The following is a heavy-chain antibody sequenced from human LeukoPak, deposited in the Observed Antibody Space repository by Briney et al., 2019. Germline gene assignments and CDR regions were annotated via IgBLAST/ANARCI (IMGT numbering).Heavy chain of an antibody. J-gene: IGHJ4*02. CDR1: GYSISSGYY. V-gene: IGHV4-38-2*02. CDR3: AGEKPFYDILTGYYSVFDY. CDR2: IYHSGST. Sequence: PSETLSLTCTVSGYSISSGYYWGWIRQPPGKGLEWIGSIYHSGSTYYNPSLKSRVTISVDTSKNQFSLKLSSVTAADTAVYYCAGEKPFYDILTGYYSVFDYWGQGTLVTVSS. D-gene: IGHD3-9*01.